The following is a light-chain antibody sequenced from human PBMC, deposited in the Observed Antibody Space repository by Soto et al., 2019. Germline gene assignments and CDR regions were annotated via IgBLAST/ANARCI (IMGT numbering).Light chain of an antibody. V-gene: IGKV3-15*01. CDR3: QQYNNWPLT. CDR2: FAS. CDR1: QSMYNN. Sequence: EIVMTQSPATLSVSPGESATLSCRASQSMYNNLAWYQQKPGQAPRLLTYFASNRATGIPARFSGIGSGTEFTLTISSLQSEDFAVYYCQQYNNWPLTFGGGTKVEI. J-gene: IGKJ4*01.